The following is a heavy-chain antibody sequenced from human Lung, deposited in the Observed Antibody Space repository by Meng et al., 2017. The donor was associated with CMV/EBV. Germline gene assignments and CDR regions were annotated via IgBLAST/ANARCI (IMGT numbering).Heavy chain of an antibody. D-gene: IGHD2-8*02. V-gene: IGHV3-66*02. Sequence: GGSLRLXCAASGPTVNSKYLTWVRQAPGKGLEWVSVINSGGSTDYIDSVQGRFTISRYNSKNTLYLQMNSLRPEDTAVYYCARDMYWNQAYHGMDVWGQGXTVTVSS. CDR1: GPTVNSKY. J-gene: IGHJ6*02. CDR3: ARDMYWNQAYHGMDV. CDR2: INSGGST.